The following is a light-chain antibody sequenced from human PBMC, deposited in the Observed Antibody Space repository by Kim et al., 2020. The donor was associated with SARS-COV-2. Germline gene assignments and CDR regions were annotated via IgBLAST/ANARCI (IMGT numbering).Light chain of an antibody. J-gene: IGKJ4*01. CDR3: QQRSTTPLLT. Sequence: DIQMTQSPSSLAASVGDRVTITCRASQSINAYLNWYQQKPGKAPKLLIYAASTLQSGVPSRFSGSGSGTDFTLTISSLQPEDFATYYCQQRSTTPLLTFGGGTKVDIK. V-gene: IGKV1-39*01. CDR1: QSINAY. CDR2: AAS.